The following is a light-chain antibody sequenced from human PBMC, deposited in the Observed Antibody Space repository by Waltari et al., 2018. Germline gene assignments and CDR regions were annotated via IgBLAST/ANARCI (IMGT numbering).Light chain of an antibody. CDR2: EDS. Sequence: QSVLTQPPSVSAAPGQRVTISCSGGSSNIGNNYVSWYRQFPGTAPKLLIEEDSERPSGIHGRFSGSKSGTSATLDITGLQAGDEADYYCGTWDSSLSGAVFGGGTHLTVL. CDR1: SSNIGNNY. J-gene: IGLJ7*01. CDR3: GTWDSSLSGAV. V-gene: IGLV1-51*02.